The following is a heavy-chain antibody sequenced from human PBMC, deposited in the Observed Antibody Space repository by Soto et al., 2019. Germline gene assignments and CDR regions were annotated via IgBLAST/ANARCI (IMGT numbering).Heavy chain of an antibody. D-gene: IGHD3-22*01. CDR2: ISAYNGNT. J-gene: IGHJ5*02. CDR1: GYTFTSYG. Sequence: ASVKVSCKASGYTFTSYGISWVRQAPGQGLEWMGWISAYNGNTNYAQKLQGRVTMTTDTSTSTAYMELRSLRSDDTAVYYCARAYYDSSGYSNWFDPWGQGTLVTVSS. V-gene: IGHV1-18*01. CDR3: ARAYYDSSGYSNWFDP.